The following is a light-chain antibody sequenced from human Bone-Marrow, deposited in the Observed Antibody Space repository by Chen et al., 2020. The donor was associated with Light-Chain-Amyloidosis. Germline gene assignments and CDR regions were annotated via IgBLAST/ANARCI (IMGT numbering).Light chain of an antibody. V-gene: IGKV3-20*01. Sequence: EIVLPQSPGTLSLSPGERATLSCRASQSISSSHLSWYQQKPGQAPRLVIDGAATRATGTPDRFSGSGSGTDVTLTISRLEPEESAVYFCLQDGTSPPRTFGQGTTVEIK. J-gene: IGKJ1*01. CDR2: GAA. CDR3: LQDGTSPPRT. CDR1: QSISSSH.